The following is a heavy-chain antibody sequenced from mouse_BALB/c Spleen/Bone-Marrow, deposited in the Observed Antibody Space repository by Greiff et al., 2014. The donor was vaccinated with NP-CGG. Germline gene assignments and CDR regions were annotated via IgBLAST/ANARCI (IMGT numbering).Heavy chain of an antibody. CDR1: GYTFSRYW. CDR2: ILPGSGST. J-gene: IGHJ3*01. CDR3: ARNYGNYVWFAN. D-gene: IGHD2-1*01. V-gene: IGHV1-9*01. Sequence: QVQLQQSGAELMKPGASVKISCKAPGYTFSRYWIEWVKQRPGHGLEWIGEILPGSGSTNYNEKFKGKATFTADTSSNTAYMQLSSLTSEDSAVYYCARNYGNYVWFANWGQGTLVTVSA.